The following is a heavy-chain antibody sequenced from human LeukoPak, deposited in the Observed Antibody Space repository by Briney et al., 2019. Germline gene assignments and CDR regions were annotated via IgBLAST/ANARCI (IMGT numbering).Heavy chain of an antibody. J-gene: IGHJ4*02. CDR3: ARALAGYSYGDFDY. Sequence: GGSLRLSCAASGFTVSSNYMSWVRQAPGKGLEWVSVIYSGGSTYYADSVKGRFTISRDNSKNTLYLQMNSLRAEDTAVYYCARALAGYSYGDFDYWGQGTLVTVSS. CDR1: GFTVSSNY. D-gene: IGHD5-18*01. CDR2: IYSGGST. V-gene: IGHV3-66*01.